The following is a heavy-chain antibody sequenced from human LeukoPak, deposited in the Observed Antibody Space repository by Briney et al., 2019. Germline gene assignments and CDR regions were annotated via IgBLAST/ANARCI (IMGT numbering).Heavy chain of an antibody. V-gene: IGHV4-30-4*01. Sequence: PSETLSLTCTVSGGSISSGDYYWSWIRQPPSNRLGWIGYIYYSGSTYYNPSLKSRVTISVDTSKNQFSLKLSSVTAADTAVYYCTRGSSSWSIGVDYWGQGTLVTVSS. CDR3: TRGSSSWSIGVDY. J-gene: IGHJ4*02. D-gene: IGHD6-13*01. CDR2: IYYSGST. CDR1: GGSISSGDYY.